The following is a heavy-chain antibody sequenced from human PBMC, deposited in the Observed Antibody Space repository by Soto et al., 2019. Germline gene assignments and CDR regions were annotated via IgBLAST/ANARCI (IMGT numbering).Heavy chain of an antibody. V-gene: IGHV1-8*01. J-gene: IGHJ4*02. CDR1: GYTFTSYD. D-gene: IGHD3-3*01. CDR3: ARAERSDFWSGYYQYYFDY. Sequence: GASVKVSCKASGYTFTSYDINWVRQATGQGLEWMGWMNPNSGNTGYAQKFQGRVTMTRNTSISTAYMELSSLRSEDTAVYYCARAERSDFWSGYYQYYFDYWGQGTLVTVSS. CDR2: MNPNSGNT.